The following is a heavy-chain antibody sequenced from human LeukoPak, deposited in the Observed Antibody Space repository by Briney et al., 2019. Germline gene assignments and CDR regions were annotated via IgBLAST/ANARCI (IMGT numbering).Heavy chain of an antibody. CDR1: GFTFSSYA. J-gene: IGHJ4*02. D-gene: IGHD2-8*02. V-gene: IGHV3-64D*09. CDR2: IGTNGIST. CDR3: VKGQEVVYAPTFDY. Sequence: GGSLRLSCSASGFTFSSYAMHWVRQAPGKGLEYVSSIGTNGISTYYADSVTGRFTISRDNSKNSLYLQMSSLRAEDTAVYYCVKGQEVVYAPTFDYWGQGTLVTVSS.